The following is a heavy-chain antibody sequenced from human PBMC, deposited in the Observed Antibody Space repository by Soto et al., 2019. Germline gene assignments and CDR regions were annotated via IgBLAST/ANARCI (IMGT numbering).Heavy chain of an antibody. Sequence: ASVKVSCKASGYTFTSYGISWVRQAPGQGLEWMGWISAYNGNTNYAQKLQGRVTMTTDTSTSTAYMELRSLRSDDTAVYYCARFRGRLRFLEKAMDVWGKGTTVTVSS. CDR3: ARFRGRLRFLEKAMDV. CDR2: ISAYNGNT. J-gene: IGHJ6*03. V-gene: IGHV1-18*01. CDR1: GYTFTSYG. D-gene: IGHD3-3*01.